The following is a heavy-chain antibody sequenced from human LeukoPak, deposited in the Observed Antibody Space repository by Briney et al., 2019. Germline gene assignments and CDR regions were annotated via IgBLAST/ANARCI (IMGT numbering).Heavy chain of an antibody. CDR2: IYYSGST. CDR1: GGSISSYY. J-gene: IGHJ4*02. CDR3: ARVPGPLYCSSTSCYSFDY. Sequence: SETLSLTCTVFGGSISSYYWSWIRQPPGKGLEWIGYIYYSGSTNYNPSLKSRVTISVDTSKNQFSLKLSSVTAADTAVYYCARVPGPLYCSSTSCYSFDYWGQGTLVTVSS. D-gene: IGHD2-2*02. V-gene: IGHV4-59*01.